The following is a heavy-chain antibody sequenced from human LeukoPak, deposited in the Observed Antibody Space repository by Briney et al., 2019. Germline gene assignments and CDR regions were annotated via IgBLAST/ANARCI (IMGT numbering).Heavy chain of an antibody. V-gene: IGHV3-21*01. Sequence: GGSLRLSCAASGFTFSSYEMNWVRQAPGKGLEWVSSISSSSSYIYYADSVKGRFTISRDNAKNSLYLQMNSLRAEDTAVYYCAKEVGDYYDSAFDYWGQGTLVTVSS. J-gene: IGHJ4*02. D-gene: IGHD3-22*01. CDR3: AKEVGDYYDSAFDY. CDR1: GFTFSSYE. CDR2: ISSSSSYI.